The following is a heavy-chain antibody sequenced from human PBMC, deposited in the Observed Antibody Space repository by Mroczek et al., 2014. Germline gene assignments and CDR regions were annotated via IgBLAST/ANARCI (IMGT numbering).Heavy chain of an antibody. Sequence: QVQLQESGPGLVKPSETLSLTCTVSGGSISSSSYYWGWIRQPPGKGLEWIGSIYYSGSTYYNPSLKSRVTISVDTSKNQFSLKLSSVTAADTAVYYCASTEVRYYYDSSGYADAFDIWGQGTMVTVSS. V-gene: IGHV4-39*01. CDR2: IYYSGST. J-gene: IGHJ3*02. D-gene: IGHD3-22*01. CDR1: GGSISSSSYY. CDR3: ASTEVRYYYDSSGYADAFDI.